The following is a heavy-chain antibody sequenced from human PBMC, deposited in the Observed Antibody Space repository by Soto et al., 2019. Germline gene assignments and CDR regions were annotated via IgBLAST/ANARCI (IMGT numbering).Heavy chain of an antibody. J-gene: IGHJ4*02. Sequence: GGSLRLSCAASGFTFSSYAMSWVRQAPGKGLEWVSAISGSGGSTYYADSVKGRFTISRDNSKNTLYLQMNSLRAEDTAVYYCANFQDDYVRGHFDYWGQGTLVTVSS. CDR2: ISGSGGST. CDR1: GFTFSSYA. CDR3: ANFQDDYVRGHFDY. D-gene: IGHD3-16*01. V-gene: IGHV3-23*01.